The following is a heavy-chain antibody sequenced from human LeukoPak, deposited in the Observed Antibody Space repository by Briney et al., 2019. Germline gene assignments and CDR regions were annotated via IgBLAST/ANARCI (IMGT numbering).Heavy chain of an antibody. D-gene: IGHD6-13*01. CDR3: ARDPWGYSSSWYVG. CDR2: IYSGGST. CDR1: GFTVSSNY. Sequence: PGGSLRLSCAASGFTVSSNYMSWVRQAPGKGLEWVSVIYSGGSTYYADSVKGRFTISRDNSKNTLYLQMNSLRAEDTAVYYCARDPWGYSSSWYVGWGQGTLVTVSS. J-gene: IGHJ4*02. V-gene: IGHV3-66*01.